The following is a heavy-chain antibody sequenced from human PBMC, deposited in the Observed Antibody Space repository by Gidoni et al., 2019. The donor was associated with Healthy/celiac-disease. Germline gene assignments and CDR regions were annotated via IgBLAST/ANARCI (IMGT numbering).Heavy chain of an antibody. Sequence: QVQLQESGPGLVKPSETLSLTCTVSGGSISSYYWSWIRQPPGKGLEWIGYIYYSGSTNYNPSLKSRVTISVDTSKNQFSLKLSSVTAADTAVYYCARDDDSSGSFDYWGQGTLVTVSS. CDR1: GGSISSYY. V-gene: IGHV4-59*01. CDR2: IYYSGST. J-gene: IGHJ4*02. CDR3: ARDDDSSGSFDY. D-gene: IGHD3-22*01.